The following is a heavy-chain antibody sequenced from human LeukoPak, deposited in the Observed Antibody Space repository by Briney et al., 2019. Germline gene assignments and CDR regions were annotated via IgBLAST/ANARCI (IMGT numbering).Heavy chain of an antibody. J-gene: IGHJ4*02. Sequence: SETLSLTCTVSGGSISSYYWSWIRQPPGKGLEWIGYIYYSGSTNYNPSLKSRVTISVDTSKNQFSLKLSSVTAADTAVYYCARAIRGVTGHFDYWGQGTLVTVSS. CDR3: ARAIRGVTGHFDY. D-gene: IGHD3-10*01. CDR1: GGSISSYY. V-gene: IGHV4-59*01. CDR2: IYYSGST.